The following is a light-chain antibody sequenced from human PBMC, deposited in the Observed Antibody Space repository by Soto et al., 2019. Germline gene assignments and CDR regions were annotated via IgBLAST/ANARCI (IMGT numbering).Light chain of an antibody. V-gene: IGLV2-11*01. CDR3: CSYAGTYTVL. CDR1: SRDIGSYDF. Sequence: LTQPPSVSGSPGQSVTISFTVSSRDIGSYDFVSWYQQHPGKAPKLMIYDVNKRPSGVPDRFSASKSGITASLTISGLQAEDDADYYCCSYAGTYTVLFGTGTKVTVL. J-gene: IGLJ1*01. CDR2: DVN.